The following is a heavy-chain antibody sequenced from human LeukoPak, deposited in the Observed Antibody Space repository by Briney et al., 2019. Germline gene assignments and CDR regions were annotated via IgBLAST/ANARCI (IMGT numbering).Heavy chain of an antibody. J-gene: IGHJ3*02. V-gene: IGHV3-23*01. CDR2: ISGSGGST. CDR3: AKSEYYYDSSGYYYVDAFDI. Sequence: GGSLRLSCAASGFTFSSYAMSWVRQAPGKGLDWVSAISGSGGSTYYADFVKGRFTMSRDNSKNTVYLQMNSLSAEDTAVYHCAKSEYYYDSSGYYYVDAFDIWGQGTMVTVSS. CDR1: GFTFSSYA. D-gene: IGHD3-22*01.